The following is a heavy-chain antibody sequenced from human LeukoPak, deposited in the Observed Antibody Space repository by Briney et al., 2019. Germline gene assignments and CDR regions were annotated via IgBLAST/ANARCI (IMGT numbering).Heavy chain of an antibody. CDR3: ARGQIGGYGTGTFDY. D-gene: IGHD5-18*01. Sequence: PGGSLRLSCAASGFTVSSNYMSWVRQAPGKGLEWASVIYSGGSTYYAGSVKGRFTISRDNSKNTLYLQMKSLRAEDTAVYYCARGQIGGYGTGTFDYWGQGTLVTVSS. J-gene: IGHJ4*02. V-gene: IGHV3-53*01. CDR1: GFTVSSNY. CDR2: IYSGGST.